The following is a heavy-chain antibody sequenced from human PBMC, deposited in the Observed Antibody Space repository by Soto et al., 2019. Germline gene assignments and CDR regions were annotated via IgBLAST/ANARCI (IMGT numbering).Heavy chain of an antibody. CDR3: ARVAY. CDR2: ISSASFGT. Sequence: GGSLRLSCEASGFTFSRVSMNWVRHVPGKGLESVASISSASFGTWYADSVKGRFIISRDNAQNSLFLQMNTLRPEDSAIDYCARVAYWGPGNQVTVPS. J-gene: IGHJ4*02. V-gene: IGHV3-21*04. CDR1: GFTFSRVS.